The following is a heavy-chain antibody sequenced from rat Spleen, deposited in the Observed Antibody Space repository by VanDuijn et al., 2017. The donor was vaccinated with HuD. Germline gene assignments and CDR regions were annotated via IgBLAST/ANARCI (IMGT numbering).Heavy chain of an antibody. J-gene: IGHJ2*01. Sequence: EVQLVESGGDLVQPGRSLKLSCAASGFTFSNFGMAWVRQAPTKGLEWVATISYDGSSTYYRDSVKGRFTISRDNAKSTLYLQMDSLRSEDTATYYCARGGTSSFDYWGQGVMVTVSS. CDR3: ARGGTSSFDY. V-gene: IGHV5-29*01. CDR1: GFTFSNFG. CDR2: ISYDGSST.